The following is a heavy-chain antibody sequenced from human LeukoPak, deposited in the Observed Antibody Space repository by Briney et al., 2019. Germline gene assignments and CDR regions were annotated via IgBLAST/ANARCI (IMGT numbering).Heavy chain of an antibody. Sequence: SETLSLTCAVYGGSFSGYYWSWIRQPPGKGLEWIGEINHSGSTNYNPSLKSRVTISVDTSKNQFYLKLSSVTAADTAVYYCARAVGTFDWLPLFDYWGQGTLVTVSS. J-gene: IGHJ4*02. CDR3: ARAVGTFDWLPLFDY. V-gene: IGHV4-34*01. D-gene: IGHD3-9*01. CDR2: INHSGST. CDR1: GGSFSGYY.